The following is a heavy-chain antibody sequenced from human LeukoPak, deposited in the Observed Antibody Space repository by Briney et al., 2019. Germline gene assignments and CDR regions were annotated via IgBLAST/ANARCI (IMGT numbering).Heavy chain of an antibody. D-gene: IGHD2-2*01. J-gene: IGHJ4*02. CDR2: ISGSGGST. V-gene: IGHV3-23*01. Sequence: GGSLRLSCAASGFTFSSYAMSWVRQAPGKGLEWVSAISGSGGSTYYADSVKGRFTISRDNSKNTLYLQMNSLRAEDTAVYYCAKDPGYCSSTSCRVHGYWGQGTLVTVSS. CDR3: AKDPGYCSSTSCRVHGY. CDR1: GFTFSSYA.